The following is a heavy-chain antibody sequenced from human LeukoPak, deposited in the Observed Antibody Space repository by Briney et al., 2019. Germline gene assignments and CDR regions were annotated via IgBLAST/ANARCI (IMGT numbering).Heavy chain of an antibody. Sequence: GGSLSLSCAVSGFTFSSYAMHWVRQAPGKGLEWVAVISYDGSNKYYADSVKGRFTISRDNSKNTPYLQMNSLRAEDRAGYYCPRDNIADPPAPYWGQGTLVTVSS. CDR1: GFTFSSYA. CDR2: ISYDGSNK. V-gene: IGHV3-30*04. J-gene: IGHJ4*02. CDR3: PRDNIADPPAPY.